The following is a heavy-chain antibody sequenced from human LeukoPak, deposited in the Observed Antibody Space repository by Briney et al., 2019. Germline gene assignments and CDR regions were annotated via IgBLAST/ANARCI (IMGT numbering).Heavy chain of an antibody. CDR3: VSFYETY. Sequence: GGSLRLSCAASGTYWMHWVRQVPGKGLVWVSHINSDGSWTSYADSVKGRFTISKDNAKNTVYLQMNSLRAEDTAVYYCVSFYETYWGRGTLVTVSS. D-gene: IGHD2/OR15-2a*01. CDR2: INSDGSWT. CDR1: GTYW. V-gene: IGHV3-74*01. J-gene: IGHJ4*02.